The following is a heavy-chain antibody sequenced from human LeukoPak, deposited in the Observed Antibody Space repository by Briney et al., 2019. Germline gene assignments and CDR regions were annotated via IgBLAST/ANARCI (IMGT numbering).Heavy chain of an antibody. Sequence: PGGSLRLSCAASGFKFSDHYIDWVRQAPGKGLEWVGRSRNKASSYTTEYAASVEGRFTISRDVSESSLYLQMNSLRTEDTAVYYCARDTDLRGFDYWGQGTLVTVSS. CDR1: GFKFSDHY. J-gene: IGHJ4*02. D-gene: IGHD4-17*01. CDR3: ARDTDLRGFDY. CDR2: SRNKASSYTT. V-gene: IGHV3-72*01.